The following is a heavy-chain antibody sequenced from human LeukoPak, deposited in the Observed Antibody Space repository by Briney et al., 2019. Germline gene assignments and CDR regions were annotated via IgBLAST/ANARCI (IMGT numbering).Heavy chain of an antibody. V-gene: IGHV3-21*01. Sequence: GGSLRLSCGASGFTFSIYSMNWVRQAPGKGLEWVSSISSSSSYIYYADSVKGRFTISRDNAENSLYLQMNSLRAEDTAVYYCARALNDYGDYVFDYWGQGTLVTVSS. D-gene: IGHD4-17*01. J-gene: IGHJ4*02. CDR3: ARALNDYGDYVFDY. CDR2: ISSSSSYI. CDR1: GFTFSIYS.